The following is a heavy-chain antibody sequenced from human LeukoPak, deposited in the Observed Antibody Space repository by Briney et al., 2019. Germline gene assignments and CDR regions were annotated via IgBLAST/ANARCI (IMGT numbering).Heavy chain of an antibody. V-gene: IGHV4-59*12. D-gene: IGHD2-2*02. CDR3: ARGRYCSSTSCYTPAFYNWFDP. Sequence: SETLSLTCTVSGGSISSYYWSWIRQPPGKGLEWIGYIYYSGSTNYNPSLKSRVTISVDTSKNQFSLQLNSVTPEDTAVYYCARGRYCSSTSCYTPAFYNWFDPWGQGTLVTVSS. CDR2: IYYSGST. J-gene: IGHJ5*02. CDR1: GGSISSYY.